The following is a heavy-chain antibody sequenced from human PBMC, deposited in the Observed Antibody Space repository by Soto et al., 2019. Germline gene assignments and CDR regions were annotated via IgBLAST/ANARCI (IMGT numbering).Heavy chain of an antibody. CDR2: IYWDDDK. CDR3: AHLTYYYGSGSYFHDGMDV. D-gene: IGHD3-10*01. V-gene: IGHV2-5*02. CDR1: GFSLSTSGVG. Sequence: QITLKESGPTLVKPTQTLTLTCTFSGFSLSTSGVGVGWIRQPPGKALEWLALIYWDDDKRYSPSLKSRLTITKDPSKYQVVLTMTNMDPVDTATYYCAHLTYYYGSGSYFHDGMDVWGQGTTVTVSS. J-gene: IGHJ6*02.